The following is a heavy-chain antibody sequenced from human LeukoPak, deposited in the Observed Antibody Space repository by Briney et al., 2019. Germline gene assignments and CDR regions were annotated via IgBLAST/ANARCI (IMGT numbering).Heavy chain of an antibody. V-gene: IGHV3-20*04. D-gene: IGHD3-9*01. CDR3: AKDSVRYDILTGPGNAFDI. CDR2: INWNGGST. J-gene: IGHJ3*02. CDR1: GFTFDDYG. Sequence: GGSLRLSCAASGFTFDDYGMSWVRHAPGKGLEWVSGINWNGGSTGYADSVKGRFTISRDNAKNSLYLQMNSLRAEDTALYYCAKDSVRYDILTGPGNAFDIWGQGTMVTVSA.